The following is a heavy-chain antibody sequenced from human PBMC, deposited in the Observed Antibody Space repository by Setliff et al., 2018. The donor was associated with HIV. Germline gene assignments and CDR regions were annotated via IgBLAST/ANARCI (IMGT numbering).Heavy chain of an antibody. Sequence: ASVKVSCKASGYTFSQYALHWVRQAPGQRLEWMGWINTGNENTRYSQKFQGRVSIIRDTSANTACMELTNLRSDDSAIYYCARVSGGRPGNYYYAMDVWGQGTTVTVSS. V-gene: IGHV1-3*04. J-gene: IGHJ6*02. CDR3: ARVSGGRPGNYYYAMDV. D-gene: IGHD1-26*01. CDR2: INTGNENT. CDR1: GYTFSQYA.